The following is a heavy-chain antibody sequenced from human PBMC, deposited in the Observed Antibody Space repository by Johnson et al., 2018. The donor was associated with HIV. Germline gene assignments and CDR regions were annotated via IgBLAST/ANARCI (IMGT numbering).Heavy chain of an antibody. J-gene: IGHJ3*02. Sequence: QVQLVESGGGVVQPGRSLRLSCAASGFTFSSYDMHWVRQAPGKEMDWVAFIRYDGSNKYYADSVKGRFTISRDNAKNSLYLQMNSLRAEDTAVYYCARVPWSLDAFDIWGQGTMVTVSS. CDR1: GFTFSSYD. CDR3: ARVPWSLDAFDI. D-gene: IGHD2-15*01. CDR2: IRYDGSNK. V-gene: IGHV3-33*01.